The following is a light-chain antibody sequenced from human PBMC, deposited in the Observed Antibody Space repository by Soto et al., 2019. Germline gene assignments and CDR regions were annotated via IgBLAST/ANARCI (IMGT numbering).Light chain of an antibody. CDR1: QDISKY. J-gene: IGKJ3*01. Sequence: DIQMTQSPSSLSASVGDRITITCQASQDISKYLIWYQQTPGKAPKFLIYEASNLERGVPSRFSGSGSGTDFTCTINSLQPEDIATYYCQQYHSLPFTFGPGTKLDIK. V-gene: IGKV1-33*01. CDR2: EAS. CDR3: QQYHSLPFT.